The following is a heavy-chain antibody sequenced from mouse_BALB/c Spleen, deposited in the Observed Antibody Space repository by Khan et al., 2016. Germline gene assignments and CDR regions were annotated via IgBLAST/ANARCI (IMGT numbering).Heavy chain of an antibody. CDR1: GFDFSRYW. CDR3: ARLHYYGRFAY. CDR2: INPDSSTI. J-gene: IGHJ3*01. D-gene: IGHD1-2*01. V-gene: IGHV4-1*02. Sequence: EVKLLESGGGLVQPGGSLKLSCAASGFDFSRYWMSWVRQAPGKGLEWIGEINPDSSTINYTPSLKDQFIISRDNAKNTLYLQMSKVRSEATALYDCARLHYYGRFAYWGQGTLVTVSA.